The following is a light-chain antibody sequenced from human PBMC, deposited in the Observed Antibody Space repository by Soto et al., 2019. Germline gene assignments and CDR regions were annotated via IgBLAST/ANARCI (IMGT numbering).Light chain of an antibody. CDR2: EGS. Sequence: QSALTQPASVSGSPGQSITISCTGSSSVANYNLVSWYQQRPGRAPKVIIYEGSERPSGVSYRFSGSKSGNTASLTISGLQAEDEAHYYCCSYAGSSTFVVFGGGTKVTVL. CDR3: CSYAGSSTFVV. V-gene: IGLV2-23*03. J-gene: IGLJ2*01. CDR1: SSVANYNL.